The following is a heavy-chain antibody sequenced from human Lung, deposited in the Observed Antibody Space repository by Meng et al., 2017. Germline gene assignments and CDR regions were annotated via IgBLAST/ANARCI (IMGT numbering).Heavy chain of an antibody. CDR1: GFSFTDAW. V-gene: IGHV3-15*01. D-gene: IGHD6-13*01. CDR3: ATEAAAADH. CDR2: IKSNSDGGTT. J-gene: IGHJ4*02. Sequence: VQLVDSGGGLVKPGGSLRLSCVASGFSFTDAWMSWVRQAPGKGLEWVGRIKSNSDGGTTDYAAPVKGRFTISRDDSKNTLYLQMNSLITEDTAVYFCATEAAAADHWGQGTLVTVSS.